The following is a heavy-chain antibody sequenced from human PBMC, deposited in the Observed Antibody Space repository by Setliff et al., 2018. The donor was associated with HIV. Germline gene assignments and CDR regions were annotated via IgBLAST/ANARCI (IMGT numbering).Heavy chain of an antibody. J-gene: IGHJ4*02. CDR3: ARVLPYNSALDN. V-gene: IGHV3-66*02. CDR1: GFTVSSSY. D-gene: IGHD6-25*01. CDR2: LYGSGDS. Sequence: PGGSLRLSCEASGFTVSSSYMAWVRQAPGKGLEWVSTLYGSGDSYHADSVKGRFTLSRDTSKNTMYLQMNSLRREDTAVYYCARVLPYNSALDNWGQGTLVTVSS.